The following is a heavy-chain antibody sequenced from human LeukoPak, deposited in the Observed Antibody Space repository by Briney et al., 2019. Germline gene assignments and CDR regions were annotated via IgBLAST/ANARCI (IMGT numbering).Heavy chain of an antibody. CDR2: ISGSSSNR. J-gene: IGHJ4*02. Sequence: QPGGSLRLSCAASGFTFSSYGMSWVRQAPGKGLEWVSAISGSSSNRYYADSVKGRFTISRDNSKNTLYLQMNSLKAEDTAVYYCAKGPRTVRFGDRHKGIFDYWGQGTLVTVSS. CDR1: GFTFSSYG. CDR3: AKGPRTVRFGDRHKGIFDY. V-gene: IGHV3-23*01. D-gene: IGHD3-10*01.